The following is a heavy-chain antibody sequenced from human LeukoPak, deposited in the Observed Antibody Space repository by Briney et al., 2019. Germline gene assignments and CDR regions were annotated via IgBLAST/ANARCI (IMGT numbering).Heavy chain of an antibody. CDR1: GYTFTGYY. J-gene: IGHJ4*02. V-gene: IGHV1-2*02. D-gene: IGHD5-24*01. CDR2: INPNSGGT. CDR3: ATEDPQFIDY. Sequence: ASVKVSCKASGYTFTGYYMHWVRQAPGQGLEWMGWINPNSGGTNYAQKFQGRVTMTRDTSITTAYMALSRLTSDDTAVYYCATEDPQFIDYWGQGTLVTVSS.